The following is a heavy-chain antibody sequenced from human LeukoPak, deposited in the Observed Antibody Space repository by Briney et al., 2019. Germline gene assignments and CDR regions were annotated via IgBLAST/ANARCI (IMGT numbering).Heavy chain of an antibody. CDR1: GFTFSNAW. D-gene: IGHD3-10*01. CDR3: TTGRRLLTLYWYFDL. CDR2: IKSKTDGGTT. J-gene: IGHJ2*01. V-gene: IGHV3-15*01. Sequence: GGSLRLSCAASGFTFSNAWMSWVRQAPGKGLEWVGRIKSKTDGGTTAYAAPVKGRFTISRDDSKNTLYLQMNSLKTEDTAVYYCTTGRRLLTLYWYFDLWGRGTLVTVSS.